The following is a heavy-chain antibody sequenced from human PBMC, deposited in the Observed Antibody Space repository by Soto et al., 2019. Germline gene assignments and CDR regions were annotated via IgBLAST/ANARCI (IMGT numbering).Heavy chain of an antibody. CDR2: IYHSGST. D-gene: IGHD1-7*01. CDR1: GGTLGGGDY. CDR3: ARGANWNYVRSDP. Sequence: ETQGLMYACYGGTLGGGDYLVWIPQPPGKGLEWIGSIYHSGSTYYNPSLKSRVTISVDTSKNQFSLKLSSLTAADTSLYYCARGANWNYVRSDPLVQGTLVT. V-gene: IGHV4-38-2*01. J-gene: IGHJ5*02.